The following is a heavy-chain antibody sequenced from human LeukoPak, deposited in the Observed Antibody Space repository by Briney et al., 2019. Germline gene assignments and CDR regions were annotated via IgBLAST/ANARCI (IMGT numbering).Heavy chain of an antibody. V-gene: IGHV4-4*07. D-gene: IGHD3-22*01. CDR2: IYKSGST. CDR3: ARDRYYYDSSGSPFDY. J-gene: IGHJ4*02. CDR1: GVSITTYY. Sequence: SETLSLTCTVSGVSITTYYWSWIRQPAGKGLEWIGRIYKSGSTNYNPSLKSRVTMSVDTSKNQLSLKLSSVTAADTAVYYCARDRYYYDSSGSPFDYWGQGTLVTVSS.